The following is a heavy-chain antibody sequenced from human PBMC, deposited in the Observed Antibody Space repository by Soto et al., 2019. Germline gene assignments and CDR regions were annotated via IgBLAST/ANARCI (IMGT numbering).Heavy chain of an antibody. D-gene: IGHD6-19*01. CDR2: INHSGSA. J-gene: IGHJ4*02. Sequence: KGLQWIGQINHSGSANYNPSLKSRVTISVHTSNSQFSLELSSVTAADTAVYYGAXXXXXXSQYSGGWYYFDSWGQGPRSPS. CDR3: AXXXXXXSQYSGGWYYFDS. V-gene: IGHV4-34*01.